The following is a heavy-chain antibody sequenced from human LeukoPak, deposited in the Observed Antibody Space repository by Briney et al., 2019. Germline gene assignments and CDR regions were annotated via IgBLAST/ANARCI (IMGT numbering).Heavy chain of an antibody. Sequence: ASVKVSCKASGYTFTGYYIHWVRQAAGQGLEWMGIINPSGSTSYTQKFQGRVTMTRDTSTSTVYMELSSLRSEDTAVYYCARGLGYTSGWYAFDIWGQGTMVTVPS. V-gene: IGHV1-46*01. J-gene: IGHJ3*02. CDR1: GYTFTGYY. CDR3: ARGLGYTSGWYAFDI. D-gene: IGHD6-19*01. CDR2: INPSGST.